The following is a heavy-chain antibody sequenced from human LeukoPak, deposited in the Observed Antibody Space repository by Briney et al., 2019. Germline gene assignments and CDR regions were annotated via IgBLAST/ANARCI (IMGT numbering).Heavy chain of an antibody. V-gene: IGHV1-69*04. CDR1: GGTFSSYA. CDR2: IIPILGIA. D-gene: IGHD6-19*01. Sequence: SVKVSCKASGGTFSSYAISWVRQAPGQGLEWIGRIIPILGIANYAQKFQGRVTITADKSTSTAYMELSSLRSEDTAVYYCARAAYSSGWYLALPEPIDYWGQGTLVTVSS. CDR3: ARAAYSSGWYLALPEPIDY. J-gene: IGHJ4*02.